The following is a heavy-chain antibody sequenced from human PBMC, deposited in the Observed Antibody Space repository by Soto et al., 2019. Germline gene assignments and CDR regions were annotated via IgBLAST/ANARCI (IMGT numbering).Heavy chain of an antibody. CDR2: IWYDGSNE. Sequence: QVQLVESGGGVAQPGRSLRLSCVASGFTFSSHGMHWVRQAPGKGLEWVAVIWYDGSNEYYADSVKGRFTISRDNSKNTLYLQMSSLRPEDTAVYFCARDSRGGDYVPYHDYWGQGTLVTVSS. D-gene: IGHD4-17*01. CDR3: ARDSRGGDYVPYHDY. CDR1: GFTFSSHG. J-gene: IGHJ4*02. V-gene: IGHV3-33*01.